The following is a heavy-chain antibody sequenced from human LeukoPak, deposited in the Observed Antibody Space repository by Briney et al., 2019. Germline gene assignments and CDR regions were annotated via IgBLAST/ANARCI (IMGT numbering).Heavy chain of an antibody. D-gene: IGHD6-19*01. CDR2: ISYDGSNK. J-gene: IGHJ4*02. CDR1: GFTFSSYG. Sequence: PGGSLRLSCAASGFTFSSYGMHWVRQAPGKGLKWVAVISYDGSNKYYADSVKGRFTISRDNAKNSLYLQMNSLRAEDTALYYCAKDIRIAVAGQMGIGYWGQGTLVTVSS. V-gene: IGHV3-30*18. CDR3: AKDIRIAVAGQMGIGY.